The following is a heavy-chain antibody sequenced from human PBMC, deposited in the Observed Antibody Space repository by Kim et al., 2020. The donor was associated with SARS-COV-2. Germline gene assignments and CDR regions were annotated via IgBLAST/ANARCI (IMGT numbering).Heavy chain of an antibody. Sequence: SETLSLTCTVSGDSISSYYWSWIRQPAGKGLEWIGRIYGSGSSGNTNYNPSLKSRVTMSVDTSKNQFSLKLSSVTAADTAVYYCARDRGWEIYYGSGSYDWFDPWGQGTLVTVSS. V-gene: IGHV4-4*07. J-gene: IGHJ5*02. CDR1: GDSISSYY. D-gene: IGHD3-10*01. CDR3: ARDRGWEIYYGSGSYDWFDP. CDR2: IYGSGSSGNT.